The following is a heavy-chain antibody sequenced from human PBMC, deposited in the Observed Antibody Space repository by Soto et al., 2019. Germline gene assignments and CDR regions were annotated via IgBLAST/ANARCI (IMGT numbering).Heavy chain of an antibody. J-gene: IGHJ4*02. V-gene: IGHV3-23*01. Sequence: GALRLSCAASGFTFTNFAMNWVRQAPGKGLEWVSVISGTGDTTYNADSVKGRFTISRDNSMNTAFLQMNSLRAEDTALYYCAKGYCSSTSCSFDYWGQGTLVTVSS. CDR3: AKGYCSSTSCSFDY. CDR1: GFTFTNFA. CDR2: ISGTGDTT. D-gene: IGHD2-2*01.